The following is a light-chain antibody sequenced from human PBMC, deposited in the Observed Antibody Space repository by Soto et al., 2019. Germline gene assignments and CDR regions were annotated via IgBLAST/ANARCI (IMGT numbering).Light chain of an antibody. J-gene: IGLJ1*01. V-gene: IGLV2-23*01. CDR1: SSDVGGYNL. CDR3: CSYAGSRTFA. Sequence: QSVLTQPASVSGSPGQSITISCTGTSSDVGGYNLVSWYQQHPGKAPKLMIYEGSKRPSGVSNRFSGSKSGNTASLTISGLQAEDEADYYCCSYAGSRTFAFGTGTKVTVL. CDR2: EGS.